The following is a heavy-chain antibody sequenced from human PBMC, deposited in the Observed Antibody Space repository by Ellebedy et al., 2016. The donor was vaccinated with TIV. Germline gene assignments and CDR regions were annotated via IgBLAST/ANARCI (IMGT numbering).Heavy chain of an antibody. V-gene: IGHV3-30*18. J-gene: IGHJ4*02. CDR2: ISYDGSNK. CDR3: AKGYYFDTSGFYRFDH. CDR1: GFTFSSYA. D-gene: IGHD3-22*01. Sequence: GGSLRLXCAASGFTFSSYAMHWVRQAPGKGLEWVAVISYDGSNKFYADSVNSRITISRDNSKNTLYLQMNSLRAEDAAVYYCAKGYYFDTSGFYRFDHWGQGTLVTVSS.